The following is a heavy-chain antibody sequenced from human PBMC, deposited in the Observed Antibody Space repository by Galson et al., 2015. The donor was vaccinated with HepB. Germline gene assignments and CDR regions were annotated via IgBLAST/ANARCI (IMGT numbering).Heavy chain of an antibody. CDR1: GFTFSNYW. D-gene: IGHD4/OR15-4a*01. V-gene: IGHV3-7*01. Sequence: SLRLSCAASGFTFSNYWMTWVRQAPGKGLEWVANIKQDGSEKYYVDSVKGRFTISRDNAKNSLYLQMNSLRDEDTAVYYCGNYAHDYGDHYYFHYWGQGTQVTVSS. CDR3: GNYAHDYGDHYYFHY. CDR2: IKQDGSEK. J-gene: IGHJ4*02.